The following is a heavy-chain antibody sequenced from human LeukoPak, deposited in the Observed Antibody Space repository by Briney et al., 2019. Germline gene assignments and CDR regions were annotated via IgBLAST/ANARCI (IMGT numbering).Heavy chain of an antibody. CDR3: ARLRVQSSGWYPNDY. D-gene: IGHD6-19*01. Sequence: ASVKVSCKASGYTFTGYYMHWVRQAPGQGLEWMGWINPNSGGTNYAQKFQGRVTMTRDTSISTAYMELSRLRSDDTAVYYCARLRVQSSGWYPNDYWGRGTLVTVSS. J-gene: IGHJ4*02. CDR1: GYTFTGYY. V-gene: IGHV1-2*02. CDR2: INPNSGGT.